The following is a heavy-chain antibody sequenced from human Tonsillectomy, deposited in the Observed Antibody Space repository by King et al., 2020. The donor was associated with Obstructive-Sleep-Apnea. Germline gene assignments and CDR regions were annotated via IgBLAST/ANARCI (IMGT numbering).Heavy chain of an antibody. J-gene: IGHJ4*02. D-gene: IGHD1-26*01. CDR3: AAVKGYEGSYYGFES. Sequence: QVQLVESGAEVKKPGSSVKVSCKTPGGTFSSQAISWVRQAPGQGLQWLGGIIPMFKMAYYAEKVQGRVTITADESTSTAYMELSGLRSDDTAVYYCAAVKGYEGSYYGFESWGQGTLVTVSS. CDR1: GGTFSSQA. CDR2: IIPMFKMA. V-gene: IGHV1-69*01.